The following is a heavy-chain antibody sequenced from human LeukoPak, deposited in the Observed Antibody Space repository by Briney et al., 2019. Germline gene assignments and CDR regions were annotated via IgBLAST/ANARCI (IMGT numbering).Heavy chain of an antibody. J-gene: IGHJ5*02. V-gene: IGHV1-46*01. CDR1: GYTFTNYH. CDR3: ARDGDHSSSSLSWFDP. CDR2: INPSAGTT. D-gene: IGHD6-6*01. Sequence: GASVKVSCKASGYTFTNYHMNWVRQAPGQGLEWMGIINPSAGTTTYAQKFQGRVTMTRDMSTSTVYMELSSLRSEDTAVYYCARDGDHSSSSLSWFDPWGQGTLVTVSS.